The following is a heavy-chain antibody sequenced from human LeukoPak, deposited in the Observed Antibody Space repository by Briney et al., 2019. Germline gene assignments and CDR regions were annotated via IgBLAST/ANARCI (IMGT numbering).Heavy chain of an antibody. D-gene: IGHD3-3*01. J-gene: IGHJ4*02. CDR1: GFTFSNYW. V-gene: IGHV3-7*01. CDR3: ARDKSGFDY. CDR2: INHDGSEK. Sequence: GGSLRLSCAASGFTFSNYWMSWVRQAPGKGLEWVANINHDGSEKYYVDAVEGRLIISRDNAKNTLYLQMNSLRAEDTAVYYCARDKSGFDYWGQGTQVTVSS.